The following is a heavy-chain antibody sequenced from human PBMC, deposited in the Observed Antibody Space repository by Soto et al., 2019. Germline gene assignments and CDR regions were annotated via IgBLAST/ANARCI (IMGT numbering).Heavy chain of an antibody. J-gene: IGHJ3*02. Sequence: EVQLLESGGGLVQPGGSLRLSCAASGFTFSSYAMSWVRQAPGKGLEWVSAISGSGGSTYYADSVKGRFTISRDNSKNTLYLQTNSLRADDTAVYYCAKDRGSGWLHDAFEIWGQGTMVTVSS. V-gene: IGHV3-23*01. CDR3: AKDRGSGWLHDAFEI. D-gene: IGHD6-19*01. CDR2: ISGSGGST. CDR1: GFTFSSYA.